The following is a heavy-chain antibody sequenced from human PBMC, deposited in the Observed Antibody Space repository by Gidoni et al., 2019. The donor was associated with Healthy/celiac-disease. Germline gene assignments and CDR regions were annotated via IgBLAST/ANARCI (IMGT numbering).Heavy chain of an antibody. D-gene: IGHD6-19*01. CDR1: GGSFSGYY. Sequence: QVQLQQWGAGLLKPSETLSLTCAVYGGSFSGYYWSWIRQPPGKGLEWIGEINHSGSTNYNPSLKSRVTISVDTSKNQFSLKLSSVTAADTAVYYCAMGSGWHSWGQGTLVTVSS. V-gene: IGHV4-34*01. CDR2: INHSGST. J-gene: IGHJ4*02. CDR3: AMGSGWHS.